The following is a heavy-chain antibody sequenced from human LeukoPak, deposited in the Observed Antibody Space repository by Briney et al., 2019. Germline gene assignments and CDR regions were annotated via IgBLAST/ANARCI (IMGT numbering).Heavy chain of an antibody. Sequence: GGSLRLSCAASGFTFSSYWMSWVRQAPGKGLEWVANIKQDGSEKYYVDSVKGRFTISRDNAKNSLYLQMNSLRAEDTAVYYCARGGLGLSEWFEGSPEYGMDVWGQGTTVTVSS. CDR3: ARGGLGLSEWFEGSPEYGMDV. CDR1: GFTFSSYW. V-gene: IGHV3-7*01. J-gene: IGHJ6*02. CDR2: IKQDGSEK. D-gene: IGHD3-3*01.